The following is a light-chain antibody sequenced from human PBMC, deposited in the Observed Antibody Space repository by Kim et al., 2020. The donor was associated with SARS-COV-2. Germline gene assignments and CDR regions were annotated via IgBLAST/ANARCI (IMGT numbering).Light chain of an antibody. Sequence: GRSVTLACTGTSTDVGSYNRVSWYQQPPGTAPKLMIYEVSNRPSGVPDRFSGSKSGNTASLTISGLQAEDEADYYCSSYTSSSTYVFGTGTKVTVL. CDR1: STDVGSYNR. V-gene: IGLV2-18*02. CDR3: SSYTSSSTYV. J-gene: IGLJ1*01. CDR2: EVS.